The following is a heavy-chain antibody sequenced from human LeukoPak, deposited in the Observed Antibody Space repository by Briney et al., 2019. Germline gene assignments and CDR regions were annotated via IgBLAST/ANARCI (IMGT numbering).Heavy chain of an antibody. CDR2: INPNTGAT. D-gene: IGHD3-10*01. CDR3: ARTPYGSGSIGWFDP. CDR1: GYTFTGYY. J-gene: IGHJ5*02. V-gene: IGHV1-2*02. Sequence: ASVKVSCKASGYTFTGYYMHWVRQTPGRGLEWMGWINPNTGATKNAQKFQGRVTMTRDTSISTAYMELSRLTSDDTAIYYCARTPYGSGSIGWFDPWGQGTLLTVSS.